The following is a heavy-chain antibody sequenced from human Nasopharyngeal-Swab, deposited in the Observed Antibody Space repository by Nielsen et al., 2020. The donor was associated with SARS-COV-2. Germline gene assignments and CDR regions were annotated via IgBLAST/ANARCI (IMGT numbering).Heavy chain of an antibody. V-gene: IGHV4-39*01. CDR3: ARLTADVLRFFRPYYFDY. D-gene: IGHD3-3*01. CDR1: GRSISSSSYY. CDR2: TYYSGST. Sequence: SETLSLTCTVSGRSISSSSYYWGWIRQPPGKGLEWIGSTYYSGSTYYNPSLKSRVTISVDTSKNQFSLKLSSVTAADTAVYYCARLTADVLRFFRPYYFDYWGQGTLVTVSS. J-gene: IGHJ4*02.